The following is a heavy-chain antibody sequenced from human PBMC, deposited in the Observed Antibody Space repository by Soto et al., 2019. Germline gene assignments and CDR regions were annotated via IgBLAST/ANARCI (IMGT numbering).Heavy chain of an antibody. V-gene: IGHV4-61*01. CDR3: GRTWEHTYFDY. J-gene: IGHJ4*02. CDR2: IHYSGST. CDR1: PGSVISTSYY. Sequence: SQTLSLTCTLSPGSVISTSYYWTWLRQPPGKGLEWIGYIHYSGSTNYNPSPKSRVAMSVDTSKNHFSLKLSSVTASDTAVDYCGRTWEHTYFDYWGQGALVTVSS. D-gene: IGHD1-26*01.